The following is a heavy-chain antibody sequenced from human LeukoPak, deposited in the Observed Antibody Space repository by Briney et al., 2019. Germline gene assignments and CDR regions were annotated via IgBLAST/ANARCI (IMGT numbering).Heavy chain of an antibody. D-gene: IGHD3-3*01. CDR2: ISAYNGNT. CDR3: ARTGEEFRSGYPFHYYYMDV. V-gene: IGHV1-18*01. CDR1: GYTFTSYG. J-gene: IGHJ6*03. Sequence: ASVKVSCKASGYTFTSYGISWVRQAPGQGLEWMGWISAYNGNTNYAQKLQGGVTMTTDTSTSTAYMELRSLSSDDTAVYYCARTGEEFRSGYPFHYYYMDVWGKGTTVTVSS.